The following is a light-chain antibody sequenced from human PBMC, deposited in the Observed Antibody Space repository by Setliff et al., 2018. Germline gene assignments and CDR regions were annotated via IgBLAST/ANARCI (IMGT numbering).Light chain of an antibody. CDR1: SSDIGGYNY. Sequence: QSALTQPASVSGSPGQSITIPCTGTSSDIGGYNYVSWCQQHPGKAPKLMIYDVSQRPSGVSNRFSGSKSGNTASLTISGLQAEDEADYYCISYTNSSTYVVFGGGTKVTVL. CDR3: ISYTNSSTYVV. V-gene: IGLV2-14*03. CDR2: DVS. J-gene: IGLJ2*01.